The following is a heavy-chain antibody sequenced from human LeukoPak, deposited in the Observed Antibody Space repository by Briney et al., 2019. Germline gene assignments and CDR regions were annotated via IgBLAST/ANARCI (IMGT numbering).Heavy chain of an antibody. J-gene: IGHJ4*02. V-gene: IGHV3-21*01. Sequence: PGGSLRLSCAASGFTFSSYSVNWVRQAPGKGLEWVSSISSSSSYIYYADSVKGRFTISRDNAKNSLYLQMNSLRAEDTAVYYCARQGLLWFGEPLDYWGQGTLVTVSS. CDR2: ISSSSSYI. D-gene: IGHD3-10*01. CDR1: GFTFSSYS. CDR3: ARQGLLWFGEPLDY.